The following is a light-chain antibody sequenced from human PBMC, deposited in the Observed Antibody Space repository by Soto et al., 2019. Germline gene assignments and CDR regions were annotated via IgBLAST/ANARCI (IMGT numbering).Light chain of an antibody. CDR2: AAS. CDR1: QSISSY. Sequence: DIQMTQSPSSLSASVGDRVTITCRASQSISSYLNWYQQKPGKAPKLLIYAASSLQSGVPSRFSGSGSGTDFTLTISRLEPEDFAVYYCQQYGSSPPYTFGQGTKLDIK. J-gene: IGKJ2*01. CDR3: QQYGSSPPYT. V-gene: IGKV1-39*01.